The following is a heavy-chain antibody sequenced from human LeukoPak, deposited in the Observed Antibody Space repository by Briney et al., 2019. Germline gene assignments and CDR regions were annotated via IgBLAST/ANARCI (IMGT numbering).Heavy chain of an antibody. CDR3: SKDRVVENYYYYGMDV. D-gene: IGHD5-24*01. Sequence: PGGSLRLSCAASGFTFSSYEINWVRQAPRKGVEWVSYISSSGSTIYYAHSVKGLFTISRDNAKNSLYLQMNSLRAEDTALYYCSKDRVVENYYYYGMDVWGQGPRVPVSS. CDR2: ISSSGSTI. J-gene: IGHJ6*02. V-gene: IGHV3-48*03. CDR1: GFTFSSYE.